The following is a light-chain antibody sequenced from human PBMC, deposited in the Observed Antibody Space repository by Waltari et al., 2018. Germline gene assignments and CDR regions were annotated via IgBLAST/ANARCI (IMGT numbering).Light chain of an antibody. J-gene: IGKJ1*01. CDR2: KAS. V-gene: IGKV1-5*03. Sequence: DIQMTQSPSTLSASVGDRVTITCRASPSISDWLAWYQQKPGQAPKLLIYKASDLESGVPSRFSGSGSGTEFTLPISSLQPDDFATYYCQHYDGFPWTFGQGTEVEIK. CDR1: PSISDW. CDR3: QHYDGFPWT.